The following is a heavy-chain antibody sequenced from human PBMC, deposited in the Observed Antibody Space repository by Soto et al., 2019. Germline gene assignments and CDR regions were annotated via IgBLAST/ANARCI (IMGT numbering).Heavy chain of an antibody. CDR3: ARYIVATKYLDY. CDR2: IKNKPKSYTT. CDR1: GFTFSDHY. D-gene: IGHD5-12*01. V-gene: IGHV3-72*01. J-gene: IGHJ4*02. Sequence: EVQLVESGGGLVQPGGSLRLSCAASGFTFSDHYMDWVRQAPGKGLEWIGRIKNKPKSYTTQYAASVKGRLTISRDDSINSLHLQMESLRADDTAVYYCARYIVATKYLDYWGQGPLVTVSS.